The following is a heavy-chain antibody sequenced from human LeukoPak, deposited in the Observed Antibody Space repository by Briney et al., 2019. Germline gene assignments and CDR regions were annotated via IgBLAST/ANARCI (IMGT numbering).Heavy chain of an antibody. CDR2: INGDGSST. V-gene: IGHV3-74*03. CDR3: AREKGSSNYDS. J-gene: IGHJ5*01. Sequence: TGGSLRLSCAASGFTFNTYWIHWVRQVPGKGLVWVSRINGDGSSTAYADSVKDRFTISRDNAKNTVYLQMNSLRAEDTAVYYCAREKGSSNYDSWGQGTLVTVSS. CDR1: GFTFNTYW. D-gene: IGHD4-11*01.